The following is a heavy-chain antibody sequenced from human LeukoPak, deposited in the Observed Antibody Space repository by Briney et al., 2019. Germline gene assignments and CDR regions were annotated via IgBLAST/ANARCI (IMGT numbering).Heavy chain of an antibody. D-gene: IGHD4-11*01. V-gene: IGHV3-23*01. CDR2: ISGGGGST. CDR1: GFTFSNYA. J-gene: IGHJ4*02. CDR3: AKSPGSYSSQLHY. Sequence: GGSLRLSCTASGFTFSNYAMSWVRQAPGKGLEWVSSISGGGGSTYNADSVQGRFTISRDNSKNTLYLQMNSLRAEDTAVYYCAKSPGSYSSQLHYWGQGTLVTVSS.